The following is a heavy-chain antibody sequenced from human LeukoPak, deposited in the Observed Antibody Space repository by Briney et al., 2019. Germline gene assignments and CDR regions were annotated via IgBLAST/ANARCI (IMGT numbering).Heavy chain of an antibody. J-gene: IGHJ4*02. CDR2: ISSNGGRT. D-gene: IGHD1-26*01. Sequence: GGSLRLSCSASGXTFSNYAMHWVRQAPGKGLEYVSAISSNGGRTYYADSVKGRFTISRDNSKNTLFLQMSSLRVEDTAVYYCVKVAVGGTLDYWGQGTLVTVSS. V-gene: IGHV3-64D*06. CDR1: GXTFSNYA. CDR3: VKVAVGGTLDY.